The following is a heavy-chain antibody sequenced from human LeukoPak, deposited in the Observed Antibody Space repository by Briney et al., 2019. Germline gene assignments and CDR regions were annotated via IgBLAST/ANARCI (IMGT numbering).Heavy chain of an antibody. V-gene: IGHV1-2*02. CDR2: INPNSGDT. J-gene: IGHJ6*03. CDR3: ARVWTLPSITGTPGYYYYYYMDV. Sequence: PAASVTVSCKASGYTFTGYYMHWVRQAPGQGLEWMGWINPNSGDTNYAQKLQGRVTMTTDTSTSTAYMELRSLRSDDTAVYYCARVWTLPSITGTPGYYYYYYMDVWGKGTTVTISS. D-gene: IGHD1-20*01. CDR1: GYTFTGYY.